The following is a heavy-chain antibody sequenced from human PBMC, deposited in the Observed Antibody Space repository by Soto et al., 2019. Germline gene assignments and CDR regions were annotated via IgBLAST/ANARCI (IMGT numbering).Heavy chain of an antibody. D-gene: IGHD1-1*01. CDR3: ATTTFDY. CDR2: ISWNSGSI. J-gene: IGHJ4*02. V-gene: IGHV3-9*01. Sequence: EVQLVESGGGLVQPGRSLRLSCAASGFTFDDYARHWVRQAPGKGLEWVSGISWNSGSIGYADSVKGRFTISRDNAKNSLYLQMNSLRAEDTALYYCATTTFDYWGQGTLVTVSS. CDR1: GFTFDDYA.